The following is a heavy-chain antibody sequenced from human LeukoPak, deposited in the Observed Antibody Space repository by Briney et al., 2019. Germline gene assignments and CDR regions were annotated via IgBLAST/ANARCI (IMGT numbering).Heavy chain of an antibody. V-gene: IGHV3-23*01. D-gene: IGHD5-18*01. CDR1: GFTFSSYA. J-gene: IGHJ4*02. CDR2: ISGGGGST. CDR3: AKDPXXKRGYSKPY. Sequence: GGSLRLSCAASGFTFSSYAMSWVRQAPGKGLEWVSAISGGGGSTYYADSVKGRFTISRDNAKNTLYLQMNSLRAEDTAVYYGAKDPXXKRGYSKPYWGQGTLVTVSS.